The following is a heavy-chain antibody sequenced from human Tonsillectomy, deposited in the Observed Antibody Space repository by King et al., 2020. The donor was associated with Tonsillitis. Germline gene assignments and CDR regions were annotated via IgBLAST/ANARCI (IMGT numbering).Heavy chain of an antibody. Sequence: VTLKESGPVLVKPTETLTLTCTVSGFSLNNARMGVSWIRQPPGKALEWLAHIFSNDEKSYSTSLRSRLTISKDTSKSQVVLTMTNMDPVDTATYYCARMQYDLWSGPHTRFDPWGQGTLVTVSS. CDR2: IFSNDEK. D-gene: IGHD3-3*01. CDR1: GFSLNNARMG. V-gene: IGHV2-26*01. J-gene: IGHJ5*02. CDR3: ARMQYDLWSGPHTRFDP.